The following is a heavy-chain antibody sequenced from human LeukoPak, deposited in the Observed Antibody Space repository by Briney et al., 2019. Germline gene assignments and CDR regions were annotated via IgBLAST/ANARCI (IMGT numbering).Heavy chain of an antibody. V-gene: IGHV4-61*01. CDR2: IYYSGST. Sequence: SETLSLTCTVSGDSVSSSSYYWSWIRQPPGKGLEWIGYIYYSGSTNYNPSLKSRVTISVDTSKNQFSLKLSSVTAADTAVYYCARIEDYGGNSVNYWGQGTLVTVSS. CDR3: ARIEDYGGNSVNY. D-gene: IGHD4-23*01. J-gene: IGHJ4*02. CDR1: GDSVSSSSYY.